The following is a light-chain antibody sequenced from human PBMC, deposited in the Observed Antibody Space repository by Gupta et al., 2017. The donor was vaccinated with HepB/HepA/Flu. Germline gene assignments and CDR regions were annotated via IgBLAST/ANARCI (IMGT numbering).Light chain of an antibody. V-gene: IGLV2-8*01. CDR2: EVS. J-gene: IGLJ3*02. CDR3: SSYAGSNNFRV. Sequence: QSALTQPPSASGSPGQSVTISCTGTSSDVGGYKYVSWYQQPPGKAPKLMIYEVSKRPSGVPDRFSGSKSGNTASLTVSGLQAEDEADYYCSSYAGSNNFRVFGGGTKLTVL. CDR1: SSDVGGYKY.